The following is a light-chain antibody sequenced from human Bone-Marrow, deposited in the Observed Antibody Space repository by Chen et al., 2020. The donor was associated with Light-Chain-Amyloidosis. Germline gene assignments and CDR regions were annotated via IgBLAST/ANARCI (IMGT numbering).Light chain of an antibody. Sequence: SYELTQPPSVSVSPGQTARITCSGDDLPTKYAYWYQQKPGQAPVMVIHRDTERRSGISERFSGSSAGTTATLTISGVQAEEEADYHCQSADSSGTDGVIFGGGTKLTVL. CDR3: QSADSSGTDGVI. CDR1: DLPTKY. J-gene: IGLJ2*01. CDR2: RDT. V-gene: IGLV3-25*02.